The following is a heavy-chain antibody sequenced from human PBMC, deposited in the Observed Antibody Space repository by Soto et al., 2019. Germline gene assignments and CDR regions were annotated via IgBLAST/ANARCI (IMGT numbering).Heavy chain of an antibody. J-gene: IGHJ4*02. Sequence: PGGSLRLSCAASGFTFSSYAMSWVRQAPGKGLEWVSAISGSGGSTYYADSVKGRFTISRDNSKNTLYLQMNSLRAEDTAVYYCATSHIGLQTIDYWGQGTLVTVSS. CDR2: ISGSGGST. CDR1: GFTFSSYA. CDR3: ATSHIGLQTIDY. V-gene: IGHV3-23*01. D-gene: IGHD5-12*01.